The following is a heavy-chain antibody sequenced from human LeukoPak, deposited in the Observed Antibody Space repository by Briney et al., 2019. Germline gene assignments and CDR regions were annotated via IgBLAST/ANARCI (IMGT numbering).Heavy chain of an antibody. CDR3: ARAQWGYRLGVLEYY. V-gene: IGHV4-4*07. D-gene: IGHD1-26*01. Sequence: SETLSLTCAVPGGSISSYYWSWIRQPAGKGLEWIGRIYTSGGTNYNPSLKRRVTISVDKSKNQFSLKLSSVTAADTAVYYCARAQWGYRLGVLEYYWGQGTLVTVSS. J-gene: IGHJ4*02. CDR1: GGSISSYY. CDR2: IYTSGGT.